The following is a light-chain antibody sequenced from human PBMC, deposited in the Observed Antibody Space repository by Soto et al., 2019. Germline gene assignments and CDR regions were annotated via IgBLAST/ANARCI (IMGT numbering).Light chain of an antibody. J-gene: IGLJ3*02. CDR3: CSYAGSSTYWV. CDR1: SSDVGSYNL. V-gene: IGLV2-23*01. Sequence: QSALTQPASVSGSPGQSITISCTGTSSDVGSYNLVSWYQQHPGKAPKLMIYEGSKRPSGVSNRFSGSKSGNTAFLTISGLQAEDEADYYCCSYAGSSTYWVFGGGTKVTVL. CDR2: EGS.